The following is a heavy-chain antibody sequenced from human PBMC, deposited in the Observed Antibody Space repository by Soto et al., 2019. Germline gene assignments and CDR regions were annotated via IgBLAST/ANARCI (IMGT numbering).Heavy chain of an antibody. CDR2: ILYDGSKE. V-gene: IGHV3-30-3*01. D-gene: IGHD5-18*01. Sequence: LRLSCAASGFTFSDYAMHWVRQAPGKGLEWLAVILYDGSKEYYADSVKGRFTISRDNSNNMLHLQMSSLRPEDTAFYYCARLRGYSYGSDFVFDYWGQGTLVTVSS. J-gene: IGHJ4*02. CDR3: ARLRGYSYGSDFVFDY. CDR1: GFTFSDYA.